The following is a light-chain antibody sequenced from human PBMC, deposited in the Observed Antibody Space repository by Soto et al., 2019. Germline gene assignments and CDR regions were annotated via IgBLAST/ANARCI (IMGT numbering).Light chain of an antibody. V-gene: IGLV2-14*02. CDR1: NSDVGNYNL. Sequence: QSVLTQPASVSGSPGQWITISCAGTNSDVGNYNLVSWYQQHPGKAPKLMIYAVSKRPSGVSNRFSGSKSGNTASLTISGLQAEDEADYYCSLYTSSSTFVFGTGTKLTVL. CDR2: AVS. CDR3: SLYTSSSTFV. J-gene: IGLJ1*01.